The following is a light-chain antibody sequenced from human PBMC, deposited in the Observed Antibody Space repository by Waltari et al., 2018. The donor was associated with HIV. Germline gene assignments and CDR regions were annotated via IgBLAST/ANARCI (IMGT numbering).Light chain of an antibody. CDR2: LDS. CDR3: MQTLQTPPT. Sequence: EIVLTQSPLSLSVTPAEPASIPCTSSQTLLHSNGYNYLDWYLQKPGQPPQLLIYLDSNRASGVPDRFSGSGSGTNFTLKISRVEVEDVGTYFCMQTLQTPPTFGQGTKLDIK. CDR1: QTLLHSNGYNY. J-gene: IGKJ2*01. V-gene: IGKV2-28*01.